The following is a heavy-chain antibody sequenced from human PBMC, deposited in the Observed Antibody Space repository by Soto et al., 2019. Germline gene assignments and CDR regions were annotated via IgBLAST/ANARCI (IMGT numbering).Heavy chain of an antibody. V-gene: IGHV4-59*01. CDR1: GGSISSYY. CDR2: IYYSGST. CDR3: ASLNSGWSYYFDY. Sequence: SETLSLTCTVSGGSISSYYWSWIRQPPGKGLEWIGYIYYSGSTNYNPSLKSRVTISVDTSKNQFSLKLSSVTAADTAVYYCASLNSGWSYYFDYWGQGTLVTVSS. J-gene: IGHJ4*02. D-gene: IGHD6-19*01.